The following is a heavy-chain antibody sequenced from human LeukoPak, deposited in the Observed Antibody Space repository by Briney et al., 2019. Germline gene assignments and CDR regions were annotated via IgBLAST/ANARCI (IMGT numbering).Heavy chain of an antibody. V-gene: IGHV3-30-3*01. J-gene: IGHJ6*02. CDR2: ISYDTNDR. Sequence: PGRSLRLSCAASGFTFSSYHMHWFRQAPGKGLEWVAVISYDTNDRYYADSVKGRFTISRDNSRNTLSLQMNSLRTEDTAVYYCARGRDAWGQGTTVTVSS. CDR1: GFTFSSYH. CDR3: ARGRDA.